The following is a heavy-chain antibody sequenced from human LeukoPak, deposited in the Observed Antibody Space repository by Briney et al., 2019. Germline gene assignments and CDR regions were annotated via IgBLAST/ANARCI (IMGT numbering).Heavy chain of an antibody. Sequence: PGGSLRLSCAASGFTFSSYGMHWVRQAPGRGLEWVAVVWYDGSNTYHADSVKGRFTISRDNSKNTLYLQMDSLRAEDTAVYYCALVVYYYGSGSYSPFDYWGQGTLVTVSS. J-gene: IGHJ4*02. CDR3: ALVVYYYGSGSYSPFDY. CDR1: GFTFSSYG. V-gene: IGHV3-30*02. CDR2: VWYDGSNT. D-gene: IGHD3-10*01.